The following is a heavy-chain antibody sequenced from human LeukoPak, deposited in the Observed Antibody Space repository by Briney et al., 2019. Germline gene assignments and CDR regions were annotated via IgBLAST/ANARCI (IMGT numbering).Heavy chain of an antibody. CDR2: ISYDGSNK. D-gene: IGHD4-17*01. V-gene: IGHV3-30-3*02. Sequence: PGGSLRLSCAASGFTFSSYAMHWVRQAPGKGLEWVAVISYDGSNKYYADSVKGRFTISRDNSKNTLYLQMNSLRAEDTAVYYCAKLDYGDFHFDYWGQGTLVTVSS. J-gene: IGHJ4*02. CDR3: AKLDYGDFHFDY. CDR1: GFTFSSYA.